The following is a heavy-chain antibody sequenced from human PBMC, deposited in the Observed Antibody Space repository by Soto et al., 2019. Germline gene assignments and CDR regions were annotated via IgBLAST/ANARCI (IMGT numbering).Heavy chain of an antibody. D-gene: IGHD5-18*01. CDR2: IHDIGSY. J-gene: IGHJ6*02. CDR3: ARDIGYSYGPATYYYYYGMDV. Sequence: SETLSLTCTISGGSVSGSAWSWIRQPPGKGLEWIGFIHDIGSYNSKSSLRSRLNMSFGPSSNQFSLNLRSVTAADTAVYYCARDIGYSYGPATYYYYYGMDVWGQGTTVTVSS. V-gene: IGHV4-59*02. CDR1: GGSVSGSA.